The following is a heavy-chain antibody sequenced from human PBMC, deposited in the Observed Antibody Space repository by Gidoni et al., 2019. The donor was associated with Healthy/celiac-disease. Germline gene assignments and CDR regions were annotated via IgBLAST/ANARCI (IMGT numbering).Heavy chain of an antibody. CDR2: IYYSGST. CDR3: AGHSGSYSGYYFDY. D-gene: IGHD1-26*01. V-gene: IGHV4-59*01. J-gene: IGHJ4*02. Sequence: QVQLQASGPGLVKPSETLSLTCTVSVGSISSYYWSWIRQPPGKGLEWIGYIYYSGSTNYNPSLKSRVTISVDTSKNQFSLKLSSVTAADTAVYYCAGHSGSYSGYYFDYWGQGTLVTVSS. CDR1: VGSISSYY.